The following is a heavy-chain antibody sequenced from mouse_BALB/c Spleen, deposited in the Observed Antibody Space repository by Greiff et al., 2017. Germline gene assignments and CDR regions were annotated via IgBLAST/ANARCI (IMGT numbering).Heavy chain of an antibody. J-gene: IGHJ2*01. Sequence: VQLQEPGAELVKPGASVKLSCKASGYTFTSYWMHWVKQRPGQGLEWIGEINPSNGRTNYNEKFKSKATLTVDKSSSTAYMQLSSLTSEDSAVYYCALGDYWGQGTTFTVAS. V-gene: IGHV1S81*02. CDR2: INPSNGRT. CDR3: ALGDY. D-gene: IGHD3-3*01. CDR1: GYTFTSYW.